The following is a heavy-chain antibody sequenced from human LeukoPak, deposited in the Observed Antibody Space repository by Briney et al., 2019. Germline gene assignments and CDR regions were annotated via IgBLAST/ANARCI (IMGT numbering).Heavy chain of an antibody. CDR3: AKGSFDV. CDR1: GFNVGTYA. V-gene: IGHV3-23*01. Sequence: PGGSLRLSCAASGFNVGTYAMNWVRQAPGRGLEWVSCINTGETTFYADSVKGRFTISRDNSNLYLHMTSLRDEDTALYYCAKGSFDVWGQGTVVIVSS. CDR2: INTGETT. J-gene: IGHJ3*01.